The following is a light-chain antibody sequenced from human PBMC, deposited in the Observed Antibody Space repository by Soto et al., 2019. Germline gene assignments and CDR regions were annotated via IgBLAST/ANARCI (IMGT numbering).Light chain of an antibody. Sequence: DIQMTQSPSTLSASVGDRVTITCRASQSISSWLAWYQQKPGKAPKLLIYDASSLESGVQSRFSGRGSGTEFTLPLSSLQPDDFATYYCQKYNSYTYTFGQGTKLEIK. CDR1: QSISSW. CDR2: DAS. CDR3: QKYNSYTYT. V-gene: IGKV1-5*01. J-gene: IGKJ2*01.